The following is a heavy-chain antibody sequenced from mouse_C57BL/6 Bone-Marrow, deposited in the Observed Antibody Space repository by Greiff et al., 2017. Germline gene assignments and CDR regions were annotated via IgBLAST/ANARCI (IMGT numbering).Heavy chain of an antibody. CDR1: GYTFTDYY. J-gene: IGHJ2*01. CDR2: INPYNGGT. Sequence: EVQLQQSGPVLVKPGASVKMSCKASGYTFTDYYMDWVKQSHGKSLEWIGVINPYNGGTSYNQKFKGKATLTVDKSSSTAYMELNSLTSEDSAVYYCARHGYGEGYYFDYWGQGTTLTVSA. D-gene: IGHD2-2*01. CDR3: ARHGYGEGYYFDY. V-gene: IGHV1-19*01.